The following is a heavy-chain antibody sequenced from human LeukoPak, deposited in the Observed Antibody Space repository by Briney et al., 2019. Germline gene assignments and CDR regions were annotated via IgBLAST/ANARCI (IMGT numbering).Heavy chain of an antibody. V-gene: IGHV4-31*03. J-gene: IGHJ4*02. CDR1: GGSISSGGYY. CDR3: ARTGESITIFGVVITYFDY. Sequence: PSETLSLTCTVSGGSISSGGYYWSWIRQHPGKGLEWIGYIYYSGSTYYNPSLKSRVTISVDTSKNQFSLKLSSVTAADTAVYYCARTGESITIFGVVITYFDYWGQGTLVTVSS. CDR2: IYYSGST. D-gene: IGHD3-3*01.